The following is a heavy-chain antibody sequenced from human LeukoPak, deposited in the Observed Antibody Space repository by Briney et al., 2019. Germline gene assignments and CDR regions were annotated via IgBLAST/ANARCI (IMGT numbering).Heavy chain of an antibody. Sequence: PGGSLRLSCAASGFTFSSYGMHWVRQAPGKGLEWVAVISYDGSNKYYADSVKGRFTISRDNGKNMLYLQMNSLRAEDTALYYCARANGGADPWGQGALVTVSS. CDR3: ARANGGADP. CDR1: GFTFSSYG. CDR2: ISYDGSNK. V-gene: IGHV3-30*03. D-gene: IGHD3-10*01. J-gene: IGHJ5*02.